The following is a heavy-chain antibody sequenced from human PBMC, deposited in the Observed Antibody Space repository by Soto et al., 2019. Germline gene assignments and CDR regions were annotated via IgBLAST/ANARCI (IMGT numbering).Heavy chain of an antibody. Sequence: QVQLVESGGGVVQPGRSLRLSCAASGFTFSSYGMHWVRQAPGKGLEWVAVISYDGSNKYYADSVKGRFTISRDNSKNXLYLQMNGLRAEDTAVYYCAKDVLRAAAQTDWFDPWGQGTLVTVSS. CDR2: ISYDGSNK. V-gene: IGHV3-30*18. CDR1: GFTFSSYG. D-gene: IGHD6-13*01. J-gene: IGHJ5*02. CDR3: AKDVLRAAAQTDWFDP.